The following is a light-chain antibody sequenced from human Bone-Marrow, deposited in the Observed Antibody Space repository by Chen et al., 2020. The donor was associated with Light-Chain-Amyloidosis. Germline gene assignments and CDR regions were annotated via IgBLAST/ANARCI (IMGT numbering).Light chain of an antibody. CDR3: CAYRGGSFPYV. CDR1: SSDVGGYDI. J-gene: IGLJ1*01. CDR2: EVT. Sequence: QSALTQPASVTGSPGQSITISCTGTSSDVGGYDIVPWYRQHPGKAPKLLIFEVTKRPSGVSHRFSGSKSGNTASLTISGLRTEDAADDYCCAYRGGSFPYVFGPGTKVTVL. V-gene: IGLV2-23*02.